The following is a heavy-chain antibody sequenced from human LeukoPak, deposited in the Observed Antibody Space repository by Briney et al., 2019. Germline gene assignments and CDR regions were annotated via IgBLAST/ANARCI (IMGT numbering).Heavy chain of an antibody. V-gene: IGHV4-59*08. CDR2: IYYTGST. Sequence: SETLSLTCSVSGASITNYYWSWIRQAPGKGLEWIGYIYYTGSTDYNPSLESRVTISVDTSKNHFSLKLTSVTAADTAVYYCASLRGDYWGQGILVTVSS. CDR3: ASLRGDY. J-gene: IGHJ4*02. CDR1: GASITNYY.